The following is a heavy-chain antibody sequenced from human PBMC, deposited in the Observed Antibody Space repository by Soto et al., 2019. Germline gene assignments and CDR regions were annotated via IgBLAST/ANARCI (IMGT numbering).Heavy chain of an antibody. CDR3: ASTYCSGGSCPMDAFDI. D-gene: IGHD2-15*01. J-gene: IGHJ3*02. V-gene: IGHV1-69*01. CDR1: GGTFSSYA. CDR2: IIPIFGTA. Sequence: QLQLVQSGAEVKKPGSSVKVSCKASGGTFSSYAISWVRQAPGQGLEWMGGIIPIFGTANYAQKFQGRVTITADESTSTAYMELSSLRSEDTAVYYCASTYCSGGSCPMDAFDIWGQGTMVTVSS.